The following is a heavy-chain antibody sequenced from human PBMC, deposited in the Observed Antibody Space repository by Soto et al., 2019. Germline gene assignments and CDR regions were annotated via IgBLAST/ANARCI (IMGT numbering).Heavy chain of an antibody. CDR3: AKDIGVARLPAFYYYYGMDV. Sequence: PGGSLRLSCAASGFTFDDYAMHWVRQAPGKGLEWVSGISWNSGSIGYADSVKGRFTISRDNAKNSLYLQMNSLRAEDTALYYCAKDIGVARLPAFYYYYGMDVWGQGTTVTVSS. CDR2: ISWNSGSI. V-gene: IGHV3-9*01. D-gene: IGHD2-15*01. J-gene: IGHJ6*02. CDR1: GFTFDDYA.